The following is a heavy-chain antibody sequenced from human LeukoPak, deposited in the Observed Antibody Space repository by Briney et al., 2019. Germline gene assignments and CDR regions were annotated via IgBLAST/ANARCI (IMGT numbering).Heavy chain of an antibody. CDR1: VGTFSSYA. D-gene: IGHD5-18*01. Sequence: SSVKVSCKASVGTFSSYAISWVRQAPGQGLEWMGRIIPILGIANYAQKFQGRVTITADKSTSTAYMELSSLRSEDTAVYYCADTAMALYYYYGMDVWGQGTTVTVSS. V-gene: IGHV1-69*04. CDR3: ADTAMALYYYYGMDV. CDR2: IIPILGIA. J-gene: IGHJ6*02.